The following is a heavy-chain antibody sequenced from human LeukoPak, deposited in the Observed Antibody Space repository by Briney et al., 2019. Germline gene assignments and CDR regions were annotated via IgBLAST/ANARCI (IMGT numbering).Heavy chain of an antibody. CDR2: IYTSGST. CDR1: GGSISSSSYY. V-gene: IGHV4-61*02. D-gene: IGHD3-3*01. J-gene: IGHJ4*02. CDR3: AREKHVLRFLEWLPYPDY. Sequence: PSETLSLTCTVSGGSISSSSYYWSWIRQPAGKGLEWIGRIYTSGSTNYNPSLKSRVTISVDTSKNQFSLKLSSVTAADTAVYYCAREKHVLRFLEWLPYPDYWGQGTLVTVSS.